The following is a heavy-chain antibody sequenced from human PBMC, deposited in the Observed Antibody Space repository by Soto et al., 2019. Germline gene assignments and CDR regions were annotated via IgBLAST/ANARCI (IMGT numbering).Heavy chain of an antibody. J-gene: IGHJ4*02. Sequence: SETLSLTCTVSVGSISSTSYYWGWFRQPPGEGLEWIGSIYYIGSTYFNPSLKSRVTISIDRPRNGFSLRLSSVTAADAGVYYCTNVLTGKGPDSWGQGTLVTVSS. CDR1: VGSISSTSYY. D-gene: IGHD3-9*01. CDR2: IYYIGST. CDR3: TNVLTGKGPDS. V-gene: IGHV4-39*02.